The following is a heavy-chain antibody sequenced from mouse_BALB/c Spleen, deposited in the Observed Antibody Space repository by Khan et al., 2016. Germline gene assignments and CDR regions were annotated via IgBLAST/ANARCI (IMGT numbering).Heavy chain of an antibody. CDR2: ISYSGST. CDR1: GYSITSDYA. Sequence: EVQLQESGPGLVKPSQSLSLTCTVTGYSITSDYAWNWIRQFPGNRLEWMGYISYSGSTSYNPSLKSRISITRATSKTQFFLQLNSVTSEDTATYYCARSDYGDKDAMDYWGQGTSVTVSS. D-gene: IGHD1-1*01. CDR3: ARSDYGDKDAMDY. V-gene: IGHV3-2*02. J-gene: IGHJ4*01.